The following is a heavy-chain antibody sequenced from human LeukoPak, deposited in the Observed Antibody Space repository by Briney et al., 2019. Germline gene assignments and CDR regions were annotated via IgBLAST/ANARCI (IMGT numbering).Heavy chain of an antibody. Sequence: ASVKVSCKASGDSFIDYYMHWVRQAPGEGPGWVGWITPYSGGTDYAQKFQDRVTMTSDTATSTAYMTLSRVSSDDTAVYYCVRERRHCYDSSGYYLLDYWGQGTLVTVSS. J-gene: IGHJ4*02. CDR2: ITPYSGGT. CDR1: GDSFIDYY. CDR3: VRERRHCYDSSGYYLLDY. D-gene: IGHD3-22*01. V-gene: IGHV1-2*02.